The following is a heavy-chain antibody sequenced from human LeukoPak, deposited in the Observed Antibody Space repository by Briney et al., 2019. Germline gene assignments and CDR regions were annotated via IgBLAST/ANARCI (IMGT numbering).Heavy chain of an antibody. Sequence: ASVKVSCKASGYTFTGYYMHWVRQAPGQGLEWMGWINPNSGGTNYAQKFQGRVTMIRDTSISTAYMELSRLRSDDTAVYYCARGRGLRGFGELRTTLGYWGQGTLVTVSS. V-gene: IGHV1-2*02. CDR2: INPNSGGT. CDR3: ARGRGLRGFGELRTTLGY. J-gene: IGHJ4*02. CDR1: GYTFTGYY. D-gene: IGHD3-10*01.